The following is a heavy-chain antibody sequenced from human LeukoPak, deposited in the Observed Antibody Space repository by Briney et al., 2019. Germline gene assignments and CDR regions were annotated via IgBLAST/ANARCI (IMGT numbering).Heavy chain of an antibody. CDR1: GYTLTELS. CDR2: FDPEDGET. V-gene: IGHV1-24*01. CDR3: ATVGCSSTSRSPGQNWFDP. D-gene: IGHD2-2*01. Sequence: ASVKVSCKVSGYTLTELSMHWVRQAPGKGLEWMGGFDPEDGETIYAQKFQGRVTMTEDTSTDTAYMELSSLRSEDTAVYYCATVGCSSTSRSPGQNWFDPWGQGTLVTVSS. J-gene: IGHJ5*02.